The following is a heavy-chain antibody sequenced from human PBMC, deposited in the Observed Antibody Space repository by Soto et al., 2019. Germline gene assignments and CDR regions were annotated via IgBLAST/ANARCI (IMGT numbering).Heavy chain of an antibody. CDR1: GYTFTSYG. CDR3: ARGGGIVLVPAAMGDYWYFDL. CDR2: ISAYNGNT. J-gene: IGHJ2*01. D-gene: IGHD2-2*01. V-gene: IGHV1-18*01. Sequence: QVQLVQSGAEVKKPGASVKVSCKASGYTFTSYGISWVRQAPGQGLEWMGWISAYNGNTNYAQKLQGRVTMTTDTSTSTAYRELRSLRSDDTAVYYCARGGGIVLVPAAMGDYWYFDLWGRGTLVTVSS.